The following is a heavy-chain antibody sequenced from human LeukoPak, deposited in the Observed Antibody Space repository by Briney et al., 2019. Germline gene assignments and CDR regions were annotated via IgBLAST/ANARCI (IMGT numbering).Heavy chain of an antibody. Sequence: GGSLRLSCAASGFTFSSYAMSWVRQAPGKGLEWVLAISGSGGSTYYADSVKGRFTISRDNSKNTLYLQMNSLRAEDTAVYYCAKDLLGDQIPSENAFDIWGQGTMVTVSS. V-gene: IGHV3-23*01. J-gene: IGHJ3*02. CDR2: ISGSGGST. CDR3: AKDLLGDQIPSENAFDI. D-gene: IGHD3-10*01. CDR1: GFTFSSYA.